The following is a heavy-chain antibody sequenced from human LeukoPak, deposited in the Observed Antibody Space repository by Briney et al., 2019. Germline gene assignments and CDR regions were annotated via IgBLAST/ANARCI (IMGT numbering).Heavy chain of an antibody. CDR3: AREFLEWSTQAQYYYYYMDV. CDR1: GYTFTSYA. J-gene: IGHJ6*03. V-gene: IGHV1-3*03. Sequence: ASVKVSCKASGYTFTSYAMHWVRQAPGQRLEWMGWINAGNGNTKYSQEFQGRVTITRDTSASTAYMELSSLRSEDMAVYYCAREFLEWSTQAQYYYYYMDVWGKGTTVTVSS. CDR2: INAGNGNT. D-gene: IGHD3-3*01.